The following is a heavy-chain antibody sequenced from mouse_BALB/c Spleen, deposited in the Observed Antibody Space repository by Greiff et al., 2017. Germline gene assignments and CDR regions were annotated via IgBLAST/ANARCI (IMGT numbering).Heavy chain of an antibody. CDR2: IYPGSGST. J-gene: IGHJ4*01. Sequence: QVQLQQSGAELVKPGTSVKLSCKASGYNFTSYWINWVKLRPGQGLEWIGDIYPGSGSTNYNEKFKSKATLTVDTSSSTAYMQLSSLASEDSALYYCASAMDYWGQGTSVTVSS. CDR3: ASAMDY. CDR1: GYNFTSYW. V-gene: IGHV1-55*01.